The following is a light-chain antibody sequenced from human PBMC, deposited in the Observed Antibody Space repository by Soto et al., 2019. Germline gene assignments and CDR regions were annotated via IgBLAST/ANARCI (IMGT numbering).Light chain of an antibody. J-gene: IGLJ2*01. Sequence: QSVLTQPASVSGSPGQSLTISCPGNSSDVGGYNYVSWYQQHPGKAPKLMIYDVSNRPSGVSNRFSGSTSGNTASLTISGLQAEDEADYYCSSYTSSSTLGFGGGTKVTVL. V-gene: IGLV2-14*01. CDR1: SSDVGGYNY. CDR2: DVS. CDR3: SSYTSSSTLG.